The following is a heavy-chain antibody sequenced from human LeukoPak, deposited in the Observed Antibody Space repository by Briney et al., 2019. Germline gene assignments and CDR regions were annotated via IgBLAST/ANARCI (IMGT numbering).Heavy chain of an antibody. CDR1: GFTFSGYA. CDR2: ISGSGGST. J-gene: IGHJ4*02. V-gene: IGHV3-23*01. CDR3: AKRAKLGHYFDY. D-gene: IGHD6-13*01. Sequence: HPGGSLRLSCAASGFTFSGYAMSGVREAPGKGLECVSAISGSGGSTYYADSVKGGFTISRDNSKNTLYLQMNSLRAEDTAVYYCAKRAKLGHYFDYWGQGTLVTVSS.